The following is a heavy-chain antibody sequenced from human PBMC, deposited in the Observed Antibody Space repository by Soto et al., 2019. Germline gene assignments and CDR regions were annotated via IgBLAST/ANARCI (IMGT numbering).Heavy chain of an antibody. D-gene: IGHD2-15*01. CDR2: IIPILGIA. V-gene: IGHV1-69*08. Sequence: QVQLVQSGAEVKKPGSSVKVSCKASGGTFSSYTISWVRQAPGQGLEWMGRIIPILGIANYAQKFQGRVTIPADKPTSTAYMELSSLRSEDTAVYYCARDGAGYCSGGSCYVYWGQGTLVTVSS. CDR1: GGTFSSYT. CDR3: ARDGAGYCSGGSCYVY. J-gene: IGHJ4*02.